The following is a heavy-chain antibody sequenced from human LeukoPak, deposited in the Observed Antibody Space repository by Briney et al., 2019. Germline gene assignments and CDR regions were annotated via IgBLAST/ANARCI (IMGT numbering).Heavy chain of an antibody. CDR2: IYPGDSDT. D-gene: IGHD6-6*01. Sequence: GESLQISCEGSGYGFTSYWIGWVRPMPGKGGEWMGIIYPGDSDTKYSPSFQGQGTISADKSISTAYLQWSSLKASDTAIYYCARRRGGSIEARWSPNTFDIWGQGTMVTVSS. J-gene: IGHJ3*02. CDR1: GYGFTSYW. V-gene: IGHV5-51*01. CDR3: ARRRGGSIEARWSPNTFDI.